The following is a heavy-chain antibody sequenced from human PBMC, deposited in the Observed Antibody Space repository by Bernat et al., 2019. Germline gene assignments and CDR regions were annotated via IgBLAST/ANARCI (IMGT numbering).Heavy chain of an antibody. J-gene: IGHJ6*03. CDR1: GYTFVSYG. CDR3: AREVDVYMDV. CDR2: ISADNGHT. V-gene: IGHV1-18*01. Sequence: QVQLVQSGAEVKRPGASVKVSCKASGYTFVSYGITWVRQAPGQGLEWMGWISADNGHTNYARNLQGRVTMTTDTSASTAFMELRSLRSDDTAVYYCAREVDVYMDVWGKGTRVTVAS.